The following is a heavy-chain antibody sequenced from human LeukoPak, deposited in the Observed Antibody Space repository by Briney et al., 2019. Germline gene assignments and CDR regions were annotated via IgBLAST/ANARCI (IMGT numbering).Heavy chain of an antibody. CDR3: ARLVRQYFDY. J-gene: IGHJ4*02. D-gene: IGHD6-6*01. V-gene: IGHV4-38-2*02. CDR1: GYSISSGYY. CDR2: IYHSGST. Sequence: SETLSLTCTVSGYSISSGYYWGWIRQPPGKGLEWIGSIYHSGSTYYNPSLKSRVTISVDTSKNQFSLKLSSVTAADTAVYYCARLVRQYFDYWGQETLVTVSS.